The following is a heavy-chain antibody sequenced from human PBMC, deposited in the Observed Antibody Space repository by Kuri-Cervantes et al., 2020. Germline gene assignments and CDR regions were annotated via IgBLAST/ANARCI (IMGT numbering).Heavy chain of an antibody. V-gene: IGHV4-39*01. D-gene: IGHD6-19*01. CDR3: ARGGTSFSGWRKYYFDY. CDR2: IYYSGST. CDR1: GGSISSSSYY. J-gene: IGHJ4*02. Sequence: SETLSLTCTVSGGSISSSSYYWGWIRQPPGKGLEWIGSIYYSGSTYYNPSLKSRVTISVDTSKNQFSLKLSSVTAADTAVYYCARGGTSFSGWRKYYFDYWGQGTLVTVSS.